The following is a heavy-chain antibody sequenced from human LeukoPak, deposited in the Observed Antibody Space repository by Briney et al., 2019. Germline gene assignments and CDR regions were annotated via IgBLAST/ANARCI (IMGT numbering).Heavy chain of an antibody. V-gene: IGHV4-39*01. J-gene: IGHJ4*02. CDR2: IYYSGST. CDR1: GGSISSSSYY. D-gene: IGHD3-22*01. Sequence: SETLSLTCTVSGGSISSSSYYWGWIRQPPGKGLEGIGSIYYSGSTYYNPSLKSRVTISVDTSKNQFSLKLSSVTAADTAVYYCARQAYYYDSSGYQSRDYWGQGTLVTVSS. CDR3: ARQAYYYDSSGYQSRDY.